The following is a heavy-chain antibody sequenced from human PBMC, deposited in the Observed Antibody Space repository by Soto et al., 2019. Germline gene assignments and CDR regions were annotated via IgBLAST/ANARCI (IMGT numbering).Heavy chain of an antibody. V-gene: IGHV3-48*02. CDR2: ISTSGTIV. CDR3: ARDPAPDSTGWYYFDY. Sequence: GGSLRLSCAASGFTFKTYNMNWVRQAPGKGLEWLSYISTSGTIVYYADSVKGRFTISRDNAKNSLYLQMNSLRDEDTALYFCARDPAPDSTGWYYFDYWGRGTLVTVSS. D-gene: IGHD6-19*01. CDR1: GFTFKTYN. J-gene: IGHJ4*02.